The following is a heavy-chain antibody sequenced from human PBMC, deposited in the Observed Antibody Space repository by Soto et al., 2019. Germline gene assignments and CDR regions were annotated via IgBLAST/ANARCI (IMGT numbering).Heavy chain of an antibody. J-gene: IGHJ4*02. CDR1: GGTFSSYA. V-gene: IGHV1-69*06. CDR3: SRSALTPFDY. Sequence: ASVKVSCKASGGTFSSYAISWVRQAPGQGLEWMGGIIPIFGTANYAQKFQGRVTITADKSTSTAYMQLSSLRYEDAAVYYCSRSALTPFDYWGPGTLVTVSS. D-gene: IGHD6-25*01. CDR2: IIPIFGTA.